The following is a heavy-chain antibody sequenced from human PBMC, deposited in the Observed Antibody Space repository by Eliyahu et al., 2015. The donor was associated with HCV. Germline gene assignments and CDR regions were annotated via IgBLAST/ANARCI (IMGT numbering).Heavy chain of an antibody. J-gene: IGHJ4*02. CDR3: ARGGFCTGGTCLNYFDS. CDR2: IWYDGSNE. Sequence: QVQLVESGGGVVQPGRSLRLSCXASGFTFSXXGMHWVRQAPGKGLEWVAVIWYDGSNENYGDSVKGRFTISRDNSKNTLYLQMNSLRAEDTAVYYCARGGFCTGGTCLNYFDSWGQGNLITVSS. D-gene: IGHD2-15*01. CDR1: GFTFSXXG. V-gene: IGHV3-33*08.